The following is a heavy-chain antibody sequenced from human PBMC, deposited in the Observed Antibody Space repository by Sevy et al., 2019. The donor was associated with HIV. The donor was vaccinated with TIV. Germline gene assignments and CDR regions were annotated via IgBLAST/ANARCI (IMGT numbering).Heavy chain of an antibody. D-gene: IGHD4-17*01. J-gene: IGHJ5*02. Sequence: ASVKVSCKASGGIFSSYGISWVRQAPGQGLEWMGGIIPIFDTPNYAQKFQGRVTISADESTSKAYMELGSLRSEDTAVYYCARYDYGDYVGWFDPWGQGTLVTVSS. V-gene: IGHV1-69*13. CDR3: ARYDYGDYVGWFDP. CDR1: GGIFSSYG. CDR2: IIPIFDTP.